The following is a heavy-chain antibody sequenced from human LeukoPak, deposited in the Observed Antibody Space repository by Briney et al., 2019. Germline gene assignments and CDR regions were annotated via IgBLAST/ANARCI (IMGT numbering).Heavy chain of an antibody. Sequence: SETLSLTCTVSGGSISTYYWSWIRQPPGKGLEWIGYIYYSGSTNYNPSLKSRVTISVDTSKNQFSLNLSSVTAADTAVYYCARNTWIQLWYAFDYWGQGTLVTVSS. V-gene: IGHV4-59*12. D-gene: IGHD5-18*01. CDR1: GGSISTYY. CDR2: IYYSGST. J-gene: IGHJ4*02. CDR3: ARNTWIQLWYAFDY.